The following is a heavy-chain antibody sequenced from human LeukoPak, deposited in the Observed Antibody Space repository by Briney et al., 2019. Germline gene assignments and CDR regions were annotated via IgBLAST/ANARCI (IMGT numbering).Heavy chain of an antibody. CDR1: GFTVRTHS. D-gene: IGHD2-21*02. V-gene: IGHV3-53*01. J-gene: IGHJ4*02. Sequence: GGSLRLSCTASGFTVRTHSMSWVRQAPGKGLEWVSVIYSGGSTYYADSVNGRFTISRDNSKNTLYLQMNSLRAEDTAVYYCAVYCSGGCYSGLVWGQGTLVTVSS. CDR3: AVYCSGGCYSGLV. CDR2: IYSGGST.